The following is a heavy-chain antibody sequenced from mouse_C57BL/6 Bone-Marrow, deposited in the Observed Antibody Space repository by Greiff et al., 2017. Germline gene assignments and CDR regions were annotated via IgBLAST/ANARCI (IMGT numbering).Heavy chain of an antibody. J-gene: IGHJ2*01. CDR1: EYEFPSHD. D-gene: IGHD2-5*01. CDR2: INSDGGST. Sequence: EVMLVESGGGLVQPGESLKLSCESNEYEFPSHDMSWVRKTPEKRLELVAAINSDGGSTYYPDTMETRFIISRDNTNKTLYLQMSSLRSEDTALYYFSRAAYYSNPYFDYWGQCTTLTVSS. V-gene: IGHV5-2*01. CDR3: SRAAYYSNPYFDY.